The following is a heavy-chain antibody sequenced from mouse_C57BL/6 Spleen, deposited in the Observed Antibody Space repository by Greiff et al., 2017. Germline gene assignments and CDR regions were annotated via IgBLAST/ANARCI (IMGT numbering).Heavy chain of an antibody. V-gene: IGHV1-72*01. CDR1: GYTFTSYW. Sequence: QVQLKQPGAELVKPGASVKLSCKASGYTFTSYWMHWVKQRPGRGLEWIGRIDPNSGGTKYNEKFKSKATLTVDKPSSTAYMQLSSLTSEDSAVYYCARPNSSYFYYFDYWGQGTTLTVSS. CDR3: ARPNSSYFYYFDY. CDR2: IDPNSGGT. D-gene: IGHD1-1*01. J-gene: IGHJ2*01.